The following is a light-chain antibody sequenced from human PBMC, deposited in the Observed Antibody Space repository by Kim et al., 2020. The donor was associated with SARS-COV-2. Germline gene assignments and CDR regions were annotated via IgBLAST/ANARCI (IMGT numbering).Light chain of an antibody. CDR1: KLGDKY. V-gene: IGLV3-1*01. J-gene: IGLJ2*01. CDR2: QDS. Sequence: VSPGQPASIPCSGDKLGDKYACWYQQKPGQSPVVVIHQDSKRPSGIPERFSGSNSGNTATLTISGTQAMDEADYYCQAWDSSTVVFGGGTQLTVL. CDR3: QAWDSSTVV.